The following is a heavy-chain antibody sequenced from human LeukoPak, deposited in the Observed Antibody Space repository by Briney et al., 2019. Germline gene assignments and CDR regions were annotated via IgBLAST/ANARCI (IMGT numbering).Heavy chain of an antibody. Sequence: SVKVSCKASGGTFFSYAISWVREAPGQGLEWMGGIIPIFGTANYAQKFQGRVTITADESTSTAYMELSSLRSEDTAVYYCARDLAYCGGDCYSVAFDIWGQGTMVTVSS. J-gene: IGHJ3*02. D-gene: IGHD2-21*01. V-gene: IGHV1-69*01. CDR3: ARDLAYCGGDCYSVAFDI. CDR1: GGTFFSYA. CDR2: IIPIFGTA.